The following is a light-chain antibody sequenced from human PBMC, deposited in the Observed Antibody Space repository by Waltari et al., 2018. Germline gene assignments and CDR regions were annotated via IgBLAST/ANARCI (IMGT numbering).Light chain of an antibody. CDR3: SSYTSSSTPWV. J-gene: IGLJ1*01. CDR1: SSYVGGYTY. Sequence: QPALTQPASVSGSPGQSITIPCTGTSSYVGGYTYVSWYQQHPGKAPKLMIYEVSNRPSGVSNRFSGSKSGNTASLTISGLQAEDEADYYCSSYTSSSTPWVFGTGTKVTVL. CDR2: EVS. V-gene: IGLV2-14*01.